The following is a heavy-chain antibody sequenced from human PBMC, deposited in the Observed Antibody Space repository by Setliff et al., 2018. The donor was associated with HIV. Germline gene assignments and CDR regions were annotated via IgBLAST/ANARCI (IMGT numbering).Heavy chain of an antibody. CDR3: ARGVLITKRVTQTGGYYYYTDV. Sequence: SETLSLTCAVSGYSITSGYYWGWIRQSPGRGLEWIGSIHHSGSTYYNPSLKSRVTISTGTSNNQFSLTLSSVTAADTAVYYCARGVLITKRVTQTGGYYYYTDVWGKGTTVTVSS. V-gene: IGHV4-38-2*01. CDR2: IHHSGST. CDR1: GYSITSGYY. J-gene: IGHJ6*03. D-gene: IGHD2-21*02.